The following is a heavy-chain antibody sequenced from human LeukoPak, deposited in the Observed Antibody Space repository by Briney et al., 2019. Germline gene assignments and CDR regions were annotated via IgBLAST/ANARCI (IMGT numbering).Heavy chain of an antibody. CDR1: GYTLTELS. V-gene: IGHV1-24*01. CDR3: ATSRRFLEWLLYFGY. Sequence: ASVKVSCKVSGYTLTELSMHWVRQAPGKGLEWMGGFDPEDGETIYAQKFQGRVTMTEDTSTDTAYMELSSLRSEDTAVYYCATSRRFLEWLLYFGYWGQGTLVTVSS. J-gene: IGHJ4*02. CDR2: FDPEDGET. D-gene: IGHD3-3*01.